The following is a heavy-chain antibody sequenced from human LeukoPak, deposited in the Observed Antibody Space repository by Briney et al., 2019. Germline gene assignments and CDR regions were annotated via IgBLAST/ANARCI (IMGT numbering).Heavy chain of an antibody. J-gene: IGHJ6*03. D-gene: IGHD5-12*01. V-gene: IGHV4-38-2*02. CDR3: ASRGYSGYADMDV. CDR2: IYHSGST. Sequence: SETLSRTCTVSGYSISSGYYWGWIRQPPGKGLEWIGSIYHSGSTYYNPSLKSRVTISVDTSKNQFSLKLSSVTAADTAVYYCASRGYSGYADMDVWGKGTTVTVSS. CDR1: GYSISSGYY.